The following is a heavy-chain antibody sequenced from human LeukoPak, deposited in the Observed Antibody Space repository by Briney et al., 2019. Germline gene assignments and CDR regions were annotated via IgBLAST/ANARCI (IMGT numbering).Heavy chain of an antibody. CDR3: AKDRSSWYGTRLIDY. CDR1: GFTFSGSA. J-gene: IGHJ4*02. V-gene: IGHV3-73*01. Sequence: PGGSLRLSCAASGFTFSGSAMHWVRQASGKGLEWVGRIRSKANSYATAYAATVKGRFTISRDDSKNTAYLQMNSLKTEDTAVYYCAKDRSSWYGTRLIDYWGQGTLVTVSS. D-gene: IGHD6-13*01. CDR2: IRSKANSYAT.